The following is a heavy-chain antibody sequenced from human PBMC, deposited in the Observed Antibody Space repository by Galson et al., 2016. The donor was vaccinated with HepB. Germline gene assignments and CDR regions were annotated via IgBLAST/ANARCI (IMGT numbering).Heavy chain of an antibody. CDR1: GFTFSAYP. CDR3: GRGSKYGFDM. V-gene: IGHV3-74*01. Sequence: SLRLSCAASGFTFSAYPMHWVRQAPGKGLVWISRTFTDGSGTLYADSVKGRFTISRDNAKNTLFLQMNSLRADDTAVYYCGRGSKYGFDMWGQGTMVTVSS. J-gene: IGHJ3*02. CDR2: TFTDGSGT.